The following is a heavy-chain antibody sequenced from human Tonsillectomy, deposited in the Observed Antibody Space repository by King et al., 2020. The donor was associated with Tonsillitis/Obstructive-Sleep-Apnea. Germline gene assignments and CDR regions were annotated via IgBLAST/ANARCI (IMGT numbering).Heavy chain of an antibody. Sequence: VQLVESGPGLVKPSETLSLTCTVSGGSINSYSWSWVRQPPGKGLEWIGYIYYTGSTNYNPSLKSRVTISVDTSKNQFSLKLSSVTAADTAVYYCAKHDYSNYSWFDPWGQGTLVTVSS. D-gene: IGHD4-11*01. CDR2: IYYTGST. V-gene: IGHV4-59*08. J-gene: IGHJ5*02. CDR3: AKHDYSNYSWFDP. CDR1: GGSINSYS.